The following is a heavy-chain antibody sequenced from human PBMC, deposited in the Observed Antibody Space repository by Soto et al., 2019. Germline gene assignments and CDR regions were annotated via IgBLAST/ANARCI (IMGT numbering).Heavy chain of an antibody. V-gene: IGHV4-59*11. D-gene: IGHD4-4*01. CDR1: GGSISSHY. Sequence: SETLSLTCVVSGGSISSHYWSWVRQPPGSGLEWIGYIHYSGSTNYSPSLKSRLTMSLDTSKNQFSLNLTSVTAADTAFYFCARRDYSNSSPGPFDYWGRGILVTVSS. J-gene: IGHJ4*02. CDR3: ARRDYSNSSPGPFDY. CDR2: IHYSGST.